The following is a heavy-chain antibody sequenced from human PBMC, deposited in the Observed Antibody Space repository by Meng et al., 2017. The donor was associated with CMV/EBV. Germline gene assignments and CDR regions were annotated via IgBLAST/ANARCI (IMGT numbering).Heavy chain of an antibody. Sequence: QITFKESVPTLVKPTQTLTLTCTFSGFSLSTRGVGVGWIRQPPGKALEWLALIYWDDDKRYSPSLKSRLTITKDTSKNQVVLTMTNMDPVDTATYYCARLYDSSGYYLGYFDYWGQGTLVTVSS. D-gene: IGHD3-22*01. J-gene: IGHJ4*02. CDR2: IYWDDDK. CDR1: GFSLSTRGVG. CDR3: ARLYDSSGYYLGYFDY. V-gene: IGHV2-5*02.